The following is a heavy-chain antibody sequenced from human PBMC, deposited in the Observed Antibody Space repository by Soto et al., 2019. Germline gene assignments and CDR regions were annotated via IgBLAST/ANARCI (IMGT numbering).Heavy chain of an antibody. CDR1: GFTFSSYA. CDR3: AKDPQGFGEFKIDY. CDR2: ISGSGGST. J-gene: IGHJ4*02. Sequence: GGSLRLSCAASGFTFSSYAMSWVRQAPGKGLEWVSAISGSGGSTYYADSVKGRFTISRDNSKNTLYLQMNSLRAEDTAVYYCAKDPQGFGEFKIDYWGQGTLVTVSS. D-gene: IGHD3-10*01. V-gene: IGHV3-23*01.